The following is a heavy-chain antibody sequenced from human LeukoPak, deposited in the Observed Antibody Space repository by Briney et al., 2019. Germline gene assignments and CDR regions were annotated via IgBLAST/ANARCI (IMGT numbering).Heavy chain of an antibody. CDR3: ARDVIAAALGGY. Sequence: GGSLRLSCSASGFNFNDFPMHWVRQAPGKGLEYVAGINSNGGRRNFADSVKGRFTISRDNSKNMLYLHMSSLKTEDTAEYYCARDVIAAALGGYWGQGTLVTVSS. J-gene: IGHJ4*02. V-gene: IGHV3-64D*06. D-gene: IGHD6-13*01. CDR2: INSNGGRR. CDR1: GFNFNDFP.